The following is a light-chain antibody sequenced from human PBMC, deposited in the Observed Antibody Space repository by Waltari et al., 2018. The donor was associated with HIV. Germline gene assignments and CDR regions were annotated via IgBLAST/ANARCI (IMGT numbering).Light chain of an antibody. CDR1: QSVGSL. V-gene: IGKV3-11*01. J-gene: IGKJ4*02. CDR2: DTS. CDR3: QQRESWPPVT. Sequence: EIVLTQSPATLSVSPGDTAILSCRASQSVGSLLAWYQQKSGQPPRLLLYDTSTRAAGTPGRFKGRGSGTDFALTITDVEPADVAGDYCQQRESWPPVTFGGGTRV.